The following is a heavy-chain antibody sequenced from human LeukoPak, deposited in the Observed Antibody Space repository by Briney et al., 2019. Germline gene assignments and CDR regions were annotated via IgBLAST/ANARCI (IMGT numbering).Heavy chain of an antibody. CDR3: ARETPHDSSGYDEYFQH. CDR2: INPSGGST. CDR1: GYTFTSYY. D-gene: IGHD3-22*01. J-gene: IGHJ1*01. V-gene: IGHV1-46*01. Sequence: EASVKVSCKASGYTFTSYYMHWVRQAPGQGLEWMGIINPSGGSTSYAQKFQGRVTMTRDTSTSTVYMELSSLRSEDTAVYYCARETPHDSSGYDEYFQHWGQGTLVTVSS.